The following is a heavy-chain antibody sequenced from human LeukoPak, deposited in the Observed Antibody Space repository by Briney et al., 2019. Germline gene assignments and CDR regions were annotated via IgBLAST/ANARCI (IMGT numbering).Heavy chain of an antibody. V-gene: IGHV3-30*02. J-gene: IGHJ4*02. CDR1: GFTFSSYG. CDR2: IRYDGSNK. D-gene: IGHD6-6*01. CDR3: ASPWSIAVLPPAY. Sequence: PGGSRRLSCAASGFTFSSYGMHWVRQAPGKGREGVAFIRYDGSNKYYADSVKGRFTISRDNSKNTLYLQMNSLRAEDTAVYYCASPWSIAVLPPAYWGQGTLVTVSS.